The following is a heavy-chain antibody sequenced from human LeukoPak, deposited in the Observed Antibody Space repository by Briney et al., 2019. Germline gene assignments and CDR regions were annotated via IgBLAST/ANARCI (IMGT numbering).Heavy chain of an antibody. CDR3: ARHVGVGATLFDY. Sequence: TSETLSLTCTVSGGSISSSSYYWGWIRQPPGKGLEWIGSIYYSGSTYYNPSLKSRVTISVDTSKNQFSLELSSVTAADTAVYYCARHVGVGATLFDYWGQGTLVTVSS. V-gene: IGHV4-39*01. CDR2: IYYSGST. D-gene: IGHD1-26*01. J-gene: IGHJ4*02. CDR1: GGSISSSSYY.